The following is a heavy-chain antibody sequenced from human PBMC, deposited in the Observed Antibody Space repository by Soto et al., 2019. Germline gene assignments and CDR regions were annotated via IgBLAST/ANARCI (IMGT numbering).Heavy chain of an antibody. CDR3: ARDRYDSSGYQTLNWFDP. Sequence: PSETLSLTCTVSGGSISSGDYYWSWIRQPPGKGLEWIGYIYYSGSTYYNPSLKSRVTISVDTSKNQFSLKLSSVTAADTAVYYCARDRYDSSGYQTLNWFDPWGQGTLVTVSS. CDR2: IYYSGST. J-gene: IGHJ5*02. D-gene: IGHD3-22*01. CDR1: GGSISSGDYY. V-gene: IGHV4-30-4*01.